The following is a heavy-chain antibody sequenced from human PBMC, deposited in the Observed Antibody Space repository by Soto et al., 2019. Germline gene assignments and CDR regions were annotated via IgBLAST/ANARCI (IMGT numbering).Heavy chain of an antibody. Sequence: EVQLLESGGGLVQPGGSLRLSCAASGFTFSSYAMSWVRQAPGKGLEWVSAISGSGGSTYYADSVKGRFTISRDNSKDPLYLQMNSLRAEDTAVYYCAKAPVDYVWGGYDYWGQGTLVTVSS. J-gene: IGHJ4*02. D-gene: IGHD3-16*01. CDR3: AKAPVDYVWGGYDY. CDR2: ISGSGGST. V-gene: IGHV3-23*01. CDR1: GFTFSSYA.